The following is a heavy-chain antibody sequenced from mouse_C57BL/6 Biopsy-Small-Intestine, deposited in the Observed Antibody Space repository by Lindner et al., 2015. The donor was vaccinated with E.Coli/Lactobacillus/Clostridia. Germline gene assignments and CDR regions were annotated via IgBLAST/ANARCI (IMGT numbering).Heavy chain of an antibody. CDR3: ARQMWGSISSFDF. CDR2: INTNTGNP. CDR1: DSGFPDYI. D-gene: IGHD1-1*01. J-gene: IGHJ3*01. V-gene: IGHV9-2-1*01. Sequence: VKVSCKASDSGFPDYIIHWVRQAPGQGLEWMGWINTNTGNPTYAQGFTGRFVFSLDTSVSTAYLQISSLKTEDTAVYYCARQMWGSISSFDFWGQGTLVTVS.